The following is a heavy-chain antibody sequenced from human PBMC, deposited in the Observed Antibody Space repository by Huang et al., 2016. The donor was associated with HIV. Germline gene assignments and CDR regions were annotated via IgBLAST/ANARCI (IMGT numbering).Heavy chain of an antibody. J-gene: IGHJ4*02. D-gene: IGHD3-3*01. CDR3: TRGVRDFDS. CDR1: RDSVSSDSGA. CDR2: TYYRSKRYT. Sequence: QVQLQQSGPGLVKPSQTLSLTCAISRDSVSSDSGAWNWIRQSPSRGLEWLGRTYYRSKRYTNYAISVRSRITIKSDTSKNQFSLHLNSVTPEDTGVYYCTRGVRDFDSWGQGTLVTVSS. V-gene: IGHV6-1*01.